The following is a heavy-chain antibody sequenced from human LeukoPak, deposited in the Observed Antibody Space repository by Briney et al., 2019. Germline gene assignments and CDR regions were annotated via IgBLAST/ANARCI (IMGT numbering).Heavy chain of an antibody. D-gene: IGHD2-21*01. V-gene: IGHV3-23*01. J-gene: IGHJ4*02. CDR1: GFTLSSYA. Sequence: GGSLRLSCAASGFTLSSYAMSWVRQAPGKGLEWVSAISDSGNTYHADSVKGRFTISRDGSKNTLFLQMNRLRPEDAAVYYCAKAPVTTCRGAYCYPFDYWGQGTLVTVSS. CDR3: AKAPVTTCRGAYCYPFDY. CDR2: ISDSGNT.